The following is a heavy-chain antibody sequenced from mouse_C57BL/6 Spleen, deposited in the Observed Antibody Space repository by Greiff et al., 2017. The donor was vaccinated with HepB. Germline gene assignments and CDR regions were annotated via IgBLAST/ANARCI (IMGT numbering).Heavy chain of an antibody. Sequence: VQLQQPGAELVKPGASVKMSCKASGYTFTSYWITWVKQRPGQGLEWIGDIYPGSGSTNYNEKFKSKATLTVDTSSSTAYMQLSSLTSEDSAVYYCANAVATNYYAMDYWGQGTSVTVSS. CDR1: GYTFTSYW. D-gene: IGHD1-1*02. V-gene: IGHV1-55*01. CDR2: IYPGSGST. J-gene: IGHJ4*01. CDR3: ANAVATNYYAMDY.